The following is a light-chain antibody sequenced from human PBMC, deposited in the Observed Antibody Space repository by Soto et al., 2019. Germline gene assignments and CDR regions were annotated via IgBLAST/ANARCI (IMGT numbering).Light chain of an antibody. CDR3: QQTYNTPQT. J-gene: IGKJ4*01. CDR2: GAS. CDR1: QNINNY. V-gene: IGKV1-39*01. Sequence: DIQMAQSPSTLAASIEDRVTLTCLASQNINNYLHWYQLKPGKAPKLLIYGASGLQSGVPSRFSVSGSGTYFTLTISSLQPEDFATYFCQQTYNTPQTFGGGTKVDI.